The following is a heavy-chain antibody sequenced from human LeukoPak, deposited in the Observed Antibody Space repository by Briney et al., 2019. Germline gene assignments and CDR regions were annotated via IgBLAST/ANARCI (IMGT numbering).Heavy chain of an antibody. V-gene: IGHV4-39*01. CDR2: IYYSGST. CDR1: GGSISSSSYY. D-gene: IGHD4-17*01. CDR3: ARHRVGDYGLYYFDY. J-gene: IGHJ4*02. Sequence: SETLSLTCTVSGGSISSSSYYWGWIRQPPGKGLEWIGNIYYSGSTYYNPSLKSRVTISVDTSKNQFSLKLSSVTAADTAAYYCARHRVGDYGLYYFDYWGQGTLVTVSS.